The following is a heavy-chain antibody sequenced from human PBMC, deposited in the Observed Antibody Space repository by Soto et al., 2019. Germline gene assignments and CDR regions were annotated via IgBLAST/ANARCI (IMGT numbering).Heavy chain of an antibody. CDR3: ASPSRNLAARPGRFDY. CDR1: GFTFSSYA. Sequence: GGSLRLSCAASGFTFSSYAMHWVRPAPGKGLEWVAVISYDGSNKYYSDSVKGRFTISRDNSKNTLYLLMNSLGADDATVYYCASPSRNLAARPGRFDYAGQVTLVPVSS. J-gene: IGHJ4*02. D-gene: IGHD6-6*01. V-gene: IGHV3-30-3*01. CDR2: ISYDGSNK.